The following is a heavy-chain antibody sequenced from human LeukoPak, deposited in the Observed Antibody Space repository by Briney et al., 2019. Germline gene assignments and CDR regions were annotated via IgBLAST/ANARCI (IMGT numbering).Heavy chain of an antibody. V-gene: IGHV3-30-3*01. Sequence: GRSLRLSCAASGFTFSSCAMHWVRQAPDKGLEWVAVISYDGSNKYYADSVKGRFTISRDNSKNTLYLQMNSLRAEDTAVYYCARDGYKIKYYFDYWGQGTLVTVSS. CDR2: ISYDGSNK. CDR3: ARDGYKIKYYFDY. D-gene: IGHD5-12*01. CDR1: GFTFSSCA. J-gene: IGHJ4*02.